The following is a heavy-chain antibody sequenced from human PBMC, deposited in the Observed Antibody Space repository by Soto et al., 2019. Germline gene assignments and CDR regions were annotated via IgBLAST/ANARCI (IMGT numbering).Heavy chain of an antibody. J-gene: IGHJ5*02. CDR3: VRGADFWSGTPFDP. CDR2: ISPSSRTI. D-gene: IGHD3-3*01. Sequence: EVQLVESGGGLVQPGGSLRLSCAASGFTFSSYSMNWVRQAPGKGLEWVSYISPSSRTIYYGDSVKGRFTISRDNAKNSLYLQMISLRDEDTAVYYCVRGADFWSGTPFDPWGQGTLVTVSS. CDR1: GFTFSSYS. V-gene: IGHV3-48*02.